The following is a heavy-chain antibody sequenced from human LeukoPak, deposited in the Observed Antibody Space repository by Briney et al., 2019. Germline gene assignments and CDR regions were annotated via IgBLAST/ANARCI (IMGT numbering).Heavy chain of an antibody. V-gene: IGHV3-53*01. CDR1: GFTVSSNY. CDR3: AREPGYCSGSSCFYFDY. D-gene: IGHD2-15*01. Sequence: GGSLRLSCAASGFTVSSNYMSWVRQAPGKGLEWVSVIYSGGSTYYADSVKGRFTISRDNSKNILYLQMNSLRAEDTAVYYCAREPGYCSGSSCFYFDYWGHGTLVTVSS. J-gene: IGHJ4*01. CDR2: IYSGGST.